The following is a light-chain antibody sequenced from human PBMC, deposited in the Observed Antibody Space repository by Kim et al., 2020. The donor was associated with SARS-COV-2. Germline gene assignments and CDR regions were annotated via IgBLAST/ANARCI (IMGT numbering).Light chain of an antibody. V-gene: IGLV1-44*01. J-gene: IGLJ2*01. Sequence: ELTQPPSVSGTPGQRVTISCSGSSSNIGSYSVNWYQQFPGTAPKLLIYTNNQRPSGVPDRISGSKSGTSASLAISGPQSEDETDYYCAAWDASLNGMVFGGGTQLTVL. CDR3: AAWDASLNGMV. CDR2: TNN. CDR1: SSNIGSYS.